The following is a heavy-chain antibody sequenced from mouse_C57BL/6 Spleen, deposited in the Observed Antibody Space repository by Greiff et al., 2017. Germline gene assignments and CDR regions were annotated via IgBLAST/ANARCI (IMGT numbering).Heavy chain of an antibody. CDR3: TQGGAFDY. CDR2: IDPENGDT. J-gene: IGHJ2*01. V-gene: IGHV14-4*01. Sequence: EVQLQESGAELVRPGASVKLSCTASGFNIKDDYMHWVKQRPEQGLEWIGWIDPENGDTEYASKFQGKATITADTSSNTAYLQLSSLTSEDTAVYYCTQGGAFDYWGQGTTLTVSS. CDR1: GFNIKDDY.